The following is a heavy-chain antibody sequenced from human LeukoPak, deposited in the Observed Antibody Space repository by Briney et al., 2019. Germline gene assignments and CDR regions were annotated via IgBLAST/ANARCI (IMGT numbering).Heavy chain of an antibody. D-gene: IGHD6-6*01. CDR2: ISCSGGST. CDR3: AKARSTARRSLMDAFDI. CDR1: GFTFSSYA. V-gene: IGHV3-23*01. J-gene: IGHJ3*02. Sequence: PGGSLRLSCAASGFTFSSYAMSWVRQAPGKGLEWVSAISCSGGSTYYADSVKGRFTISRDNSKNTLYLQMNSLRAEDTAVYYCAKARSTARRSLMDAFDIWGQGTMVTVSS.